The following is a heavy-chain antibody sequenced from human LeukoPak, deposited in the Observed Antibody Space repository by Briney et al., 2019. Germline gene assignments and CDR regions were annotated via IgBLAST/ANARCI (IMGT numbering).Heavy chain of an antibody. CDR3: ARGVGNFRYFFDY. CDR2: ISSSGSTT. J-gene: IGHJ4*02. Sequence: GGSLRLSCAASGFTFSSYSMNWVRQAPGKGLEWVSYISSSGSTTYYADSVKGRFTISRDNAKNSLYLQMNSLRAEDTAVYYCARGVGNFRYFFDYWGQGTLVTVSS. V-gene: IGHV3-48*04. CDR1: GFTFSSYS. D-gene: IGHD2/OR15-2a*01.